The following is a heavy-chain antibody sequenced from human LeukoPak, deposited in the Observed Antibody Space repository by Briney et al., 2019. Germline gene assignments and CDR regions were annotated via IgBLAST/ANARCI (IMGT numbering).Heavy chain of an antibody. J-gene: IGHJ4*02. D-gene: IGHD3-22*01. CDR3: ARGRRNYYGLDY. CDR2: MNPNSGNT. Sequence: ASVKVSCKASGYTFTSYGINWVRQATGQGLEWMGWMNPNSGNTGYAQKFQGRVTMTRNTSISTAYMELSSLRSEDTAVYYCARGRRNYYGLDYWGQGTLVTVSS. CDR1: GYTFTSYG. V-gene: IGHV1-8*02.